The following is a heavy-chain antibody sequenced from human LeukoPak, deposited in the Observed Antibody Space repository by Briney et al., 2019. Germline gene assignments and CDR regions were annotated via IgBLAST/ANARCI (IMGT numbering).Heavy chain of an antibody. Sequence: GASVKVSCKASGYTFTGYGISWVRQAPGQGLEWMGWISAYNGNTNYAQKLQGRVTMTTDTSTSTAYMELRSLRSDDTAVYYCARGLYYYDSSGYVEVVWFDPWGQGTLVTVSS. V-gene: IGHV1-18*01. CDR2: ISAYNGNT. CDR1: GYTFTGYG. CDR3: ARGLYYYDSSGYVEVVWFDP. J-gene: IGHJ5*02. D-gene: IGHD3-22*01.